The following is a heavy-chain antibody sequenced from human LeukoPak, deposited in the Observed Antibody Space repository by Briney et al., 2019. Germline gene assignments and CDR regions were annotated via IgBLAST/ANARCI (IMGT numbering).Heavy chain of an antibody. CDR2: IKTDGSET. Sequence: GGSLTLSCAASGFTFSNYWMHWFRQAPGKGLVWVSRIKTDGSETGYAASVKGRFTISRDNAKNTLYLEMNSLRAEDTAVYYCSKPLCDNGDHWGQGTLVTVSS. D-gene: IGHD1-1*01. CDR3: SKPLCDNGDH. J-gene: IGHJ4*02. CDR1: GFTFSNYW. V-gene: IGHV3-74*01.